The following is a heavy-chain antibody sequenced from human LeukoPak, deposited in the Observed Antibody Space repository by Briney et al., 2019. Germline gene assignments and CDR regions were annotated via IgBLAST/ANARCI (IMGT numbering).Heavy chain of an antibody. CDR3: ARVDHYGSGSYYSPPFDY. Sequence: GGSLRLSCAASGFTFSSYSMNWVRQAPGKGLEWVSYIGSSSSTIYYADSVEGRFTISRDNAKNSLYLQMNSLRAEDTAVYYCARVDHYGSGSYYSPPFDYWGQGTLVTVSS. J-gene: IGHJ4*02. D-gene: IGHD3-10*01. CDR2: IGSSSSTI. CDR1: GFTFSSYS. V-gene: IGHV3-48*04.